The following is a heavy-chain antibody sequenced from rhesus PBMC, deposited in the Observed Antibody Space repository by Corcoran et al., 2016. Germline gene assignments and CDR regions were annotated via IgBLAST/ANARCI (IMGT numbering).Heavy chain of an antibody. CDR2: INSGGGST. J-gene: IGHJ6*01. V-gene: IGHV3S42*01. D-gene: IGHD6-31*01. CDR1: GFTFSSYW. CDR3: AKEGVAAAAYYGLDS. Sequence: EVQLVESGGGLAKPGGSLRLSCAASGFTFSSYWMNWVRQTPGKGLDWISNINSGGGSTYYADSVKGRFTISRDNSKNTLSLQMNSLRPEDAAVYYCAKEGVAAAAYYGLDSWGQGVVVTVSS.